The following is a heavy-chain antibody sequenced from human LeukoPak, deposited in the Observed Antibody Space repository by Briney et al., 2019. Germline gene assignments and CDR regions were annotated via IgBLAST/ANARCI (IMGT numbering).Heavy chain of an antibody. D-gene: IGHD6-19*01. CDR3: AKGSVAGTTFDY. CDR1: GFTFSSYS. CDR2: ISSSSSYI. V-gene: IGHV3-21*01. J-gene: IGHJ4*02. Sequence: GGSLRLSCAASGFTFSSYSMNWVRQAPGKGLEWVSSISSSSSYIYYADSVKGRFTISRDNAKNSLYLQMNSLRAEDTAVYYCAKGSVAGTTFDYWGQGTLVTVSS.